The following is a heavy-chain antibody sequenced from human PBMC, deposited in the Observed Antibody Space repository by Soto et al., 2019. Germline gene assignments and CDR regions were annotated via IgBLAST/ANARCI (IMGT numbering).Heavy chain of an antibody. D-gene: IGHD1-26*01. CDR2: IYSDGST. Sequence: PGGSLRLSCAASGFTVSSNYMSWVRQAPGKGLEWVSAIYSDGSTFYSDSVKGRFTISRDNSKNTLYLQMNSLGAEDTAVYYCARDFVVGGPTINYYYGMDVWGQGTTVTVSS. J-gene: IGHJ6*02. V-gene: IGHV3-66*01. CDR1: GFTVSSNY. CDR3: ARDFVVGGPTINYYYGMDV.